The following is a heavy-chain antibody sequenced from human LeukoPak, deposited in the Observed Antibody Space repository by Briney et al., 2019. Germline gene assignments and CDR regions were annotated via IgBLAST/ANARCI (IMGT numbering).Heavy chain of an antibody. V-gene: IGHV3-30*02. D-gene: IGHD2-21*01. CDR1: GFTFSSYG. J-gene: IGHJ5*02. CDR2: IRYDGSNK. CDR3: AKGRGIVVVSWFDP. Sequence: GGSLRLSCAASGFTFSSYGMHWVRQAPGKGLEWVAFIRYDGSNKYYADSVKGRFTISRDNSKNTLYLQMNSLRAEDTAVYYCAKGRGIVVVSWFDPWGQGTLVTVSS.